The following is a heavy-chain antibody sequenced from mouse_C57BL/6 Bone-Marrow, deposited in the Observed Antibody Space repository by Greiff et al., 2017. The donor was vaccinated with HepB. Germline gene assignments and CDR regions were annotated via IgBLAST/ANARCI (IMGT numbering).Heavy chain of an antibody. D-gene: IGHD1-1*01. J-gene: IGHJ4*01. V-gene: IGHV1-64*01. Sequence: QVQLKQPGAELVKPGASVKLSFKASGYTFTSYWMHWVKQRPGQGLEWIGMIHPNSGSTNYNEKFKSKATLTVDKSSSTAYMQLSSLTSEDSAVYYCARDYYGSSSFYAMDYWGQGTSVTVSS. CDR2: IHPNSGST. CDR1: GYTFTSYW. CDR3: ARDYYGSSSFYAMDY.